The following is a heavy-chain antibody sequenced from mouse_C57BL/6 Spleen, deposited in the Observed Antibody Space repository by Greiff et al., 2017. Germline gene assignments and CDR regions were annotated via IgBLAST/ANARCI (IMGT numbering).Heavy chain of an antibody. CDR3: ARPPFDGSSYFDY. D-gene: IGHD1-1*01. CDR1: GFNIKNTY. CDR2: IDPANGNT. Sequence: EVQGVESVAELVRPGASVKLSCTASGFNIKNTYMHWVKQRPEQGLEWIGRIDPANGNTKYAPKFQGKATITADTSSNTAYLQLSSLTSEDTAFYYCARPPFDGSSYFDYWGQGTTLTVSS. V-gene: IGHV14-3*01. J-gene: IGHJ2*01.